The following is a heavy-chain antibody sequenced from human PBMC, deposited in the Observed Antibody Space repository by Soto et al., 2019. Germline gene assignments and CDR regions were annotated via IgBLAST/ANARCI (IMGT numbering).Heavy chain of an antibody. CDR1: GGSFSGYY. V-gene: IGHV4-34*01. J-gene: IGHJ3*02. Sequence: QVQLQQWGAGLLKPSETLSLTCAVYGGSFSGYYWSWIRQPPGKGLEWIGEINHSGSTNYNPSLKSRVTISVDTSKNQFSLKLSSVTAADTAVYYCARIYDSSGDAFDIWGQGTMVTVSS. CDR2: INHSGST. D-gene: IGHD3-22*01. CDR3: ARIYDSSGDAFDI.